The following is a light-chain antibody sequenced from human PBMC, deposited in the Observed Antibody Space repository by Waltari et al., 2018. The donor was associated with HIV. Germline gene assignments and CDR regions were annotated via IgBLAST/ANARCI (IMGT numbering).Light chain of an antibody. CDR3: CSCPRSGIRYV. CDR2: EVT. J-gene: IGLJ1*01. V-gene: IGLV2-23*02. Sequence: QSALPQPASVSGSPGQSLTISCTGTRSNVGSDDLVSWYQQHPGEAPKLIIYEVTKRPSGVSNRFSGSKSGNTASLTISGLQAEDEADYYCCSCPRSGIRYVFGTGTKVTVL. CDR1: RSNVGSDDL.